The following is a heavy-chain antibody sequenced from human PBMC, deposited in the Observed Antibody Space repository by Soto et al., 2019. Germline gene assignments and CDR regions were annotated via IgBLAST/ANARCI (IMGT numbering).Heavy chain of an antibody. V-gene: IGHV1-69*02. D-gene: IGHD3-9*01. Sequence: GASVKVSCKASGGTFSSYTISWVRQAPGQGLEWMGRIIPILGIANYAQKFQGRVTITADKSTSTAYMELSSLRSEDTAVYYCATLPQTYYDILTGYPRHYYYYYGMDVWGQGTTVTVSS. CDR2: IIPILGIA. CDR3: ATLPQTYYDILTGYPRHYYYYYGMDV. J-gene: IGHJ6*02. CDR1: GGTFSSYT.